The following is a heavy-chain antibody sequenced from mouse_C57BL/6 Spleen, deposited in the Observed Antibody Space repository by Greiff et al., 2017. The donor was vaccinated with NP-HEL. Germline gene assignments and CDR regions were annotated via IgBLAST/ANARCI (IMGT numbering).Heavy chain of an antibody. Sequence: EVQGVESGGGLVKPGGSLKLSCAASGFTFSSYAMSWVRQTPEKRLEWVATISDGGSYTYYPDNVKGRFTISRDNAKNNLYLQMSHLKSEDTAMYYCARDSNYVYYAMDYWGQGTSVTVSS. CDR2: ISDGGSYT. J-gene: IGHJ4*01. CDR3: ARDSNYVYYAMDY. V-gene: IGHV5-4*01. CDR1: GFTFSSYA. D-gene: IGHD2-5*01.